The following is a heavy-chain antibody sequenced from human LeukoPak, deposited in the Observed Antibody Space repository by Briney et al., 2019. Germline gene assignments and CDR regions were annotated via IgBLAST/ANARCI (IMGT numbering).Heavy chain of an antibody. Sequence: PSETLSLTCTVSGGSISSYYWSWIRQPPGKGLEWIGYIYYSGSTNYNPSLKSRVTISVDTSKNQFSLKLSSVTAADTAVYYCARQEWELLYFDYRGQGTLVTVSS. J-gene: IGHJ4*02. CDR3: ARQEWELLYFDY. V-gene: IGHV4-59*08. D-gene: IGHD1-26*01. CDR1: GGSISSYY. CDR2: IYYSGST.